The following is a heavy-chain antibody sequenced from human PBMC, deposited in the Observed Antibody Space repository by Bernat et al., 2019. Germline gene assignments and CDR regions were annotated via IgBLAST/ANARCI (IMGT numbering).Heavy chain of an antibody. V-gene: IGHV3-7*01. CDR3: ASRYCSSISCYAGIYYYMDV. J-gene: IGHJ6*03. D-gene: IGHD2-2*01. Sequence: EVQLVESGGGLVQPGESLRLSCAASGFTFSSYWMTWVRQAPGKGLEWVANINQDGSEKYYVDSVKGRFTISRDNAKNSLSLQMNSLRAEDTAVYYCASRYCSSISCYAGIYYYMDVWGKGTTVTVSS. CDR1: GFTFSSYW. CDR2: INQDGSEK.